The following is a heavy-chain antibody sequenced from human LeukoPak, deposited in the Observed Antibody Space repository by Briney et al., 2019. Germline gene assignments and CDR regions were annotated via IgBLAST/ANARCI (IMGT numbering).Heavy chain of an antibody. Sequence: SETLSLTCTVSGGSISTYYWSWIRQPPGKGLEWIGYIYYSGSTNYSPSLKSRVTISVDTSKDQFSLKLTSVTAADTAVYYCARRLYYDGNPFDYWGQGTLVTVSS. V-gene: IGHV4-59*08. CDR3: ARRLYYDGNPFDY. J-gene: IGHJ4*02. CDR1: GGSISTYY. D-gene: IGHD4-23*01. CDR2: IYYSGST.